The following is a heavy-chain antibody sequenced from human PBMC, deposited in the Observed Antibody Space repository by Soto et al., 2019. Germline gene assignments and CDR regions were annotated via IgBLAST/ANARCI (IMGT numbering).Heavy chain of an antibody. D-gene: IGHD2-2*01. Sequence: QVQLVQSGSEVKKPGASVKASCKSSGYPFSSYRITWVRQAPGQGLEWMGCASPYNGDTNYAQQFQGRLTMTTDTSTNTAYIELGSLRSVDTAVYYCARLAQEYCSSDNCYYYGLDVWCQGPTVTVSS. V-gene: IGHV1-18*04. CDR1: GYPFSSYR. CDR3: ARLAQEYCSSDNCYYYGLDV. CDR2: ASPYNGDT. J-gene: IGHJ6*02.